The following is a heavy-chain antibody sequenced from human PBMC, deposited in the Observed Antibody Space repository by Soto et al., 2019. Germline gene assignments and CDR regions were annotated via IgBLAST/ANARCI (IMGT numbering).Heavy chain of an antibody. D-gene: IGHD6-6*01. V-gene: IGHV4-4*02. J-gene: IGHJ4*02. CDR2: MFASGSS. Sequence: GTLSLTCAVSGDSISSPNWWSWYRQTPGKGLELIGEMFASGSSNYNPSLNGRVTISLDTSKNHFSLKLTSLTAADTAIYYCAREGFDHRPDYWGQGIPVTVSS. CDR1: GDSISSPNW. CDR3: AREGFDHRPDY.